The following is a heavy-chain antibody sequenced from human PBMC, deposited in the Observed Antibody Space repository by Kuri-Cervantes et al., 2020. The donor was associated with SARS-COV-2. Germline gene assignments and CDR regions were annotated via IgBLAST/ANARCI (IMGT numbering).Heavy chain of an antibody. V-gene: IGHV4-39*01. CDR2: IHHSGTT. J-gene: IGHJ3*01. D-gene: IGHD3-10*01. Sequence: GSLRVSCTVSGGSISSTSYYWGWTRQPPGKGLEWIGTIHHSGTTYYNPSLESRVTISVDASQNLFSLELTSVSAADTAVYYCARPLAGGTGSSDAFDFWGQGTLVTVSS. CDR1: GGSISSTSYY. CDR3: ARPLAGGTGSSDAFDF.